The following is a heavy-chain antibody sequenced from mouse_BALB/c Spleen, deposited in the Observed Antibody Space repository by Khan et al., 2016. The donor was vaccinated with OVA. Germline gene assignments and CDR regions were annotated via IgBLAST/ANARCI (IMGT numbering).Heavy chain of an antibody. Sequence: QVQLQQSGAELVRPGVSVKLSCKASGYSFSNYWMNWVKQRPGQGLEWIGMIHPSDSETKLNQKFKDKATLTVDKSSSTAYMQLSSPTSEDSAVYYCARRKFITTSEEDPWFTYWGQGTLVTVSA. CDR3: ARRKFITTSEEDPWFTY. D-gene: IGHD1-2*01. J-gene: IGHJ3*01. CDR1: GYSFSNYW. CDR2: IHPSDSET. V-gene: IGHV1-61*01.